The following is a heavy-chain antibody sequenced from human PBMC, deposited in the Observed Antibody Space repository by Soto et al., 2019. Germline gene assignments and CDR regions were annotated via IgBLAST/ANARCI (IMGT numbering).Heavy chain of an antibody. J-gene: IGHJ4*02. CDR1: GYTFTSYA. D-gene: IGHD1-20*01. Sequence: QVQLVQSGAEVKKPGASVKVSCTASGYTFTSYAIHWVRQAPGQRLEWMGWVNAGNGNTKYSQKLQGRVTITRDTSASTAYMELSSLRSEDTAVYYCARDVGYNWNLMDYWGQGTLVTVSS. V-gene: IGHV1-3*01. CDR3: ARDVGYNWNLMDY. CDR2: VNAGNGNT.